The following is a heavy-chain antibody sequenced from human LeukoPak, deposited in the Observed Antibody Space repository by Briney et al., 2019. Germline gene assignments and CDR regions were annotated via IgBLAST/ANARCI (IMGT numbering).Heavy chain of an antibody. CDR1: GFTFSSYE. CDR3: ARRYCSSTSCLLDY. CDR2: ISSSGGLI. D-gene: IGHD2-2*01. Sequence: GGSLRLSCAASGFTFSSYEMNWVRQAPGKGLEWVSYISSSGGLIYYADSVKGRFTISRDNAKNSLYLQMNSLRAEDTAVYYCARRYCSSTSCLLDYWGQGTLVTVSS. V-gene: IGHV3-48*03. J-gene: IGHJ4*02.